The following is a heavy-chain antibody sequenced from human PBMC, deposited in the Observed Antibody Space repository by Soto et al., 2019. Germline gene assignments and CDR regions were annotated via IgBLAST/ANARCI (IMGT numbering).Heavy chain of an antibody. D-gene: IGHD5-12*01. J-gene: IGHJ5*02. Sequence: QVQLQESGPGLVKPSGTLSLTCAVSGGSISSSNWWSWVRQPPGKGLEWIGYIYYSGSTNYNPSLKSRVTISVDTSKNQFSLKLSSVTAADTAVYYCARSSRTGRGFANWFDPWGQGTLVTVSS. V-gene: IGHV4-4*02. CDR3: ARSSRTGRGFANWFDP. CDR1: GGSISSSNW. CDR2: IYYSGST.